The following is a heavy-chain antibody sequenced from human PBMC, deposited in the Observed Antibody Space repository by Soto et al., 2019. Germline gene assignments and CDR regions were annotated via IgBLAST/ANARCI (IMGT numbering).Heavy chain of an antibody. CDR3: ARDLGCSGGSCYSATYNWFDP. CDR2: INAGNGNT. J-gene: IGHJ5*02. Sequence: GASVNVSCKASGYTFTSYAMHWVRQAPGQRLEWMGWINAGNGNTKYSQKFQGRVTITRDTSASTAYMELSSLRSDDTAVYYCARDLGCSGGSCYSATYNWFDPWGQGTLVTVSS. CDR1: GYTFTSYA. D-gene: IGHD2-15*01. V-gene: IGHV1-3*01.